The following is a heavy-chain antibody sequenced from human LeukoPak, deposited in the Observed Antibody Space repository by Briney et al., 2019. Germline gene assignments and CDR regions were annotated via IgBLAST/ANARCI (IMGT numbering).Heavy chain of an antibody. CDR2: IKSKTDGGAT. Sequence: GRSLRLSCTASGFTLSNFGMHWVRQAPGKGLEWVGRIKSKTDGGATDYAAPVKGRFTISRDDAKNTLYLQMNSLKTEDTAVYYCTTGGNYDYAMDVWGQGTTVTVSS. V-gene: IGHV3-15*01. CDR1: GFTLSNFG. J-gene: IGHJ6*02. CDR3: TTGGNYDYAMDV. D-gene: IGHD3-16*01.